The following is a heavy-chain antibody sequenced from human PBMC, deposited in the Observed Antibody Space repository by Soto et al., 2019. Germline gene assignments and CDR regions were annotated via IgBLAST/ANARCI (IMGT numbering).Heavy chain of an antibody. CDR3: ARDDYDFWSGNNWYFDL. CDR2: ISSSGSTI. CDR1: GFTFSSYE. D-gene: IGHD3-3*01. V-gene: IGHV3-48*03. J-gene: IGHJ2*01. Sequence: PGGSLRLSCAASGFTFSSYEMNWVRQAPGKGLEWVSYISSSGSTIYYADSVKGRFTISRDNAKNSLYLQMNSLRAEDTAVYYCARDDYDFWSGNNWYFDLWGRGTLVTVSS.